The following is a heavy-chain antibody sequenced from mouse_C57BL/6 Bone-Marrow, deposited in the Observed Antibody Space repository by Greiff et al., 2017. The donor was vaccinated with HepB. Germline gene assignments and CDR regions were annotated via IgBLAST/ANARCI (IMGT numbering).Heavy chain of an antibody. J-gene: IGHJ1*03. V-gene: IGHV5-16*01. D-gene: IGHD1-1*01. CDR1: GFTFSDYY. CDR2: INYDGSST. Sequence: EVKLVDSEGGLVQPGSSMKLSCTASGFTFSDYYMAWVRQVPEKGLEWVANINYDGSSTYYLDSLKSRFIISRDNAKNILYLQMSSLKSEDTATYYCARDPLYYGSSYWYFDVWGTGTTVTVSS. CDR3: ARDPLYYGSSYWYFDV.